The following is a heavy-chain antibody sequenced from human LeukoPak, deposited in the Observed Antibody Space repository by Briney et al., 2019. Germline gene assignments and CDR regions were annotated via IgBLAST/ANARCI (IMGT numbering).Heavy chain of an antibody. J-gene: IGHJ4*02. V-gene: IGHV5-51*01. CDR3: VRHSASYGAYLPFDY. CDR2: IYPADSDT. D-gene: IGHD4/OR15-4a*01. CDR1: GYSFTNYW. Sequence: GESLKISCKGSGYSFTNYWIGWVRQMPGKGLEWMGIIYPADSDTRYSPSFQGQVTISADKSISIAYLQWSSLKASDTAVYYCVRHSASYGAYLPFDYWGQGTLVTVSS.